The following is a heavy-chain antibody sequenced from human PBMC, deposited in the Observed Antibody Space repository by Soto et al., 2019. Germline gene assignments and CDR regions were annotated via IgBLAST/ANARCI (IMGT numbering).Heavy chain of an antibody. V-gene: IGHV4-34*01. CDR2: INHSGST. CDR3: ARGHSVGRTTFRVDP. Sequence: SETLSLTCAVDGGSFSGYYWSWIRQPPGKGLEWVGEINHSGSTNYNPSLKSRVTISVDTSKNQFSLKLSSVTAADTAVYYCARGHSVGRTTFRVDPWGQGTLVTV. J-gene: IGHJ5*02. CDR1: GGSFSGYY. D-gene: IGHD1-26*01.